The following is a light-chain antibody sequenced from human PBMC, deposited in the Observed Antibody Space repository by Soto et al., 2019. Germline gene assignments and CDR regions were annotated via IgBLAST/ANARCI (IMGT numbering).Light chain of an antibody. CDR3: QQRSNWPRT. CDR1: QSVSSSY. CDR2: GAS. Sequence: EIVLTQSPGTLSLSPGERATLSCRASQSVSSSYLAWYQQKPGQAPRLLIYGASTRATGIPARFSGSGSGTEFTLTISSLQSEDLAVYFCQQRSNWPRTFGQGTKVDIK. J-gene: IGKJ1*01. V-gene: IGKV3D-20*02.